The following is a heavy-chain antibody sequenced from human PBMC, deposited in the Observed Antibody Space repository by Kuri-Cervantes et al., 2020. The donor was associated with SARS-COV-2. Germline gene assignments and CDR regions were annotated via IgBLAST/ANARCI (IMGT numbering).Heavy chain of an antibody. Sequence: EALKISCAASGFTFSSYWMHWVRQAPGKGLVWVSRINSDGSSTTYADSLKGRFTISRDNAKNSLYLQMNSLRAEDTAVYYCARGGDSSSWYRVYYYYGKDVWGQGTTVTVSS. J-gene: IGHJ6*02. CDR3: ARGGDSSSWYRVYYYYGKDV. CDR1: GFTFSSYW. CDR2: INSDGSST. V-gene: IGHV3-74*01. D-gene: IGHD6-13*01.